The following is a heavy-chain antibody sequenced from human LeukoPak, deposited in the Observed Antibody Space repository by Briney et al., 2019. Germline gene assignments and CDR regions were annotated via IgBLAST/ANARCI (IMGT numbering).Heavy chain of an antibody. V-gene: IGHV3-21*01. CDR1: GFTFSDYA. CDR3: AELGITMIGGV. CDR2: ISSSSSYI. D-gene: IGHD3-10*02. Sequence: GGSLRLSCAASGFTFSDYAMSWVRQAPGKGLEWVSSISSSSSYIYYADSVKGRFTISRDNAKNSLYLQMNSLRAEDTAVYYCAELGITMIGGVWGKGTTVTISS. J-gene: IGHJ6*04.